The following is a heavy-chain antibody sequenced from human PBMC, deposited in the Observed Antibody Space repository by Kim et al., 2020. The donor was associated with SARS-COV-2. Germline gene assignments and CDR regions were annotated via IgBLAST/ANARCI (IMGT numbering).Heavy chain of an antibody. Sequence: ASVKVSCKASGYTFISHKMHWVRQAPGHGLEWMGIITPVDGITSYAQKFQGRVTMTRDTSTSAVYMELSSLRSDDTATYYCARDNTRWSMDVWGQGTTVTVSS. J-gene: IGHJ6*02. CDR3: ARDNTRWSMDV. CDR2: ITPVDGIT. CDR1: GYTFISHK. D-gene: IGHD2-2*01. V-gene: IGHV1-46*01.